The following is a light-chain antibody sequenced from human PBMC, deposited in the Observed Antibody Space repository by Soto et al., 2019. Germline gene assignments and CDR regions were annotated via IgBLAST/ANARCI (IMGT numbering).Light chain of an antibody. CDR3: QHYNHWPPL. J-gene: IGKJ1*01. CDR2: GAY. CDR1: QSISGN. V-gene: IGKV3-15*01. Sequence: EIVMTQSPATLPVSPGEGGTLSCRASQSISGNLAWYQQKPGQAHRLLIYGAYTRATGIQARFSGSGSGTEFTLTIRSLQSEDFAVYYCQHYNHWPPLFGQGTKVDIK.